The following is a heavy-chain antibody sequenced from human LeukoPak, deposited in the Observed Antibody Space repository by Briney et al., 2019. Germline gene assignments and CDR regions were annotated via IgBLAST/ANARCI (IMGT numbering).Heavy chain of an antibody. CDR2: IIPIFGTA. V-gene: IGHV1-69*06. Sequence: RASVKVSCKASGGTFSSYALSWVRQAPGQGLEWMGGIIPIFGTANYAQKFQGRVTITADKSTSTAYMELSSLRSEDTAVYYCALGPRDIVATSHFDYWGQGTLVTVSS. D-gene: IGHD5-12*01. CDR1: GGTFSSYA. CDR3: ALGPRDIVATSHFDY. J-gene: IGHJ4*02.